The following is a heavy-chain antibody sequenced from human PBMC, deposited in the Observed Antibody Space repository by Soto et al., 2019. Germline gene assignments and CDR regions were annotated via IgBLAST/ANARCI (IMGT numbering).Heavy chain of an antibody. Sequence: QITLEESGPALVKPTQTLTLTCTFSGFSVTTSGVGVAWIRQPPGKALEWLALIYWDDDKRYRPSLESRLAITKDTSKNQVVLTMTNMDPVDTATYYCAHASYTYRLDYWGQGTLVTVSS. V-gene: IGHV2-5*02. CDR1: GFSVTTSGVG. J-gene: IGHJ4*02. CDR2: IYWDDDK. CDR3: AHASYTYRLDY. D-gene: IGHD2-2*02.